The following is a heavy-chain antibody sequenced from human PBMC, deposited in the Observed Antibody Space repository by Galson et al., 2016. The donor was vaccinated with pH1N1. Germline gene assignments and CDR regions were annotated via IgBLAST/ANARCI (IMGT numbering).Heavy chain of an antibody. V-gene: IGHV1-2*02. CDR3: ARPPYYSGSFYEY. J-gene: IGHJ4*02. D-gene: IGHD1-26*01. CDR2: INPNTGTT. CDR1: GYSFIDYY. Sequence: SVKVSCKASGYSFIDYYIHWVRQAPGQGLEWMGWINPNTGTTNYAQGFQGRVTMTRDTSISTAYMELSGLRSYDTAVYYCARPPYYSGSFYEYWGQGTLVTVSS.